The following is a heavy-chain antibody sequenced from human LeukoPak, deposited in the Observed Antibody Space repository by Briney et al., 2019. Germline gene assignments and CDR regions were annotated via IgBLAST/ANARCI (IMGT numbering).Heavy chain of an antibody. CDR3: ARDEGRGYSYGYVDY. V-gene: IGHV3-23*01. CDR2: ITGSGGST. Sequence: GGSLRLSCAASGFTFSNYGLSWVRQAPGKGLEWVSGITGSGGSTYYADSVKGRFTISRDNSKNTLYLQMNSLRAEDTAVYYCARDEGRGYSYGYVDYWGQGTLVTVSS. D-gene: IGHD5-18*01. CDR1: GFTFSNYG. J-gene: IGHJ4*02.